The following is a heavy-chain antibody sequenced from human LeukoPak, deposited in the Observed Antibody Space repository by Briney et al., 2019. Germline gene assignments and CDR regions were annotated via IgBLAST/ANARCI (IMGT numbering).Heavy chain of an antibody. D-gene: IGHD3-22*01. V-gene: IGHV3-23*01. CDR1: GFSFSRND. J-gene: IGHJ4*02. CDR2: ITGSGGNT. Sequence: GGSLRLSCAASGFSFSRNDMSWVRQGPGKGLEWVSTITGSGGNTDYADSVKGRFTISRDNSKNTLYLQMHSLRAEDTAVYYCAVDWYDSSGYGTFDYWGQGTLVTVSS. CDR3: AVDWYDSSGYGTFDY.